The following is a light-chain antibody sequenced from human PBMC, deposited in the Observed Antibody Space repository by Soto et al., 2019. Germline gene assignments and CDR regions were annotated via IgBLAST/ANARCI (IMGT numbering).Light chain of an antibody. CDR3: QAWDSNSAL. Sequence: SYELTQPPSVSVSPGQTGTITCSGDKLGDKYVCWYQQKPGQSPMLVISQDDKRPSGIPARFSGSNSGNTATLTISGAQAMDEGLYFCQAWDSNSALFGGGTKLTVL. CDR2: QDD. CDR1: KLGDKY. J-gene: IGLJ2*01. V-gene: IGLV3-1*01.